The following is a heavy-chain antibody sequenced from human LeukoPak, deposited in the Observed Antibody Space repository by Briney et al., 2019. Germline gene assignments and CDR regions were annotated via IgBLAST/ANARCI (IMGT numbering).Heavy chain of an antibody. D-gene: IGHD3-22*01. CDR3: ATRRHYDSSGYYYVRGAFDI. Sequence: RGSLRLSCAASRFTPRSNYMSSVREAPGKGVEWVSVIYGGGSTYYAASAKGRFTISTDNSKNTPYLQMNSLRAEDTAVYYCATRRHYDSSGYYYVRGAFDIWGQGTMVTVSS. J-gene: IGHJ3*02. CDR1: RFTPRSNY. CDR2: IYGGGST. V-gene: IGHV3-53*01.